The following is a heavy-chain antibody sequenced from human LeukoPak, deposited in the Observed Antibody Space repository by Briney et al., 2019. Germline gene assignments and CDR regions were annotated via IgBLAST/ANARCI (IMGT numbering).Heavy chain of an antibody. CDR1: GDSISSSIYY. V-gene: IGHV4-39*01. D-gene: IGHD3-22*01. CDR2: IYYSGST. J-gene: IGHJ4*02. Sequence: PSETLSLTCTVSGDSISSSIYYWGWIRQPPGKGLEWIGSIYYSGSTYYNPSLNSRVTIPVDTSKNQFSLKLSSVTAADTAVYYCARCPNYYDSSGWHYSGSDYWGQGTLVTVSS. CDR3: ARCPNYYDSSGWHYSGSDY.